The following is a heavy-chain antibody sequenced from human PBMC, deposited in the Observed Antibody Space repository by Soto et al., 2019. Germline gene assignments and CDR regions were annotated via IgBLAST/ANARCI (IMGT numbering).Heavy chain of an antibody. CDR1: GFTFSSYS. J-gene: IGHJ6*02. CDR2: ISSSSSYI. CDR3: ARDIHDFWSGYYPGAPTYYYGLDC. V-gene: IGHV3-21*01. Sequence: PGGSLRLSCAASGFTFSSYSMNWVRQAPGKGLEWVSSISSSSSYIYYADSVKGRFTISRDNAKNSLYLQMNSLRAEDTAVYYCARDIHDFWSGYYPGAPTYYYGLDCWGQGTTVTVAS. D-gene: IGHD3-3*01.